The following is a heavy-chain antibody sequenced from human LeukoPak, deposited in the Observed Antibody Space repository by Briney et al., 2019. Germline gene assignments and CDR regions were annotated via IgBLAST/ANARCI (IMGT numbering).Heavy chain of an antibody. V-gene: IGHV4-59*01. J-gene: IGHJ3*02. CDR1: GGSISSYY. CDR3: ARVRRPPTDAFDI. Sequence: NASETLSLTCAVSGGSISSYYWSWIRQPPGKGLELIGYIYYSGSTNYNPSLKSRVTISVDTSKNQFSLKLSSVTAADTAVYYCARVRRPPTDAFDIWGQGTMVTVSS. CDR2: IYYSGST.